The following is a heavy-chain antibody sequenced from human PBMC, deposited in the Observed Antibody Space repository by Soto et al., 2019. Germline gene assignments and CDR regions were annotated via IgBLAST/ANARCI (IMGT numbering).Heavy chain of an antibody. D-gene: IGHD2-15*01. CDR2: ISAYNGNT. CDR3: SSSKGYCSCGSCYSFHY. Sequence: GASVKVSCKASGYTFTSYGISWVRQAPGQGLEWMGWISAYNGNTNYAQKLQGRVTMTTDTSTSTAYMELRSLRSDDTAVYYCSSSKGYCSCGSCYSFHYWGQGTLVTVSS. J-gene: IGHJ4*02. CDR1: GYTFTSYG. V-gene: IGHV1-18*01.